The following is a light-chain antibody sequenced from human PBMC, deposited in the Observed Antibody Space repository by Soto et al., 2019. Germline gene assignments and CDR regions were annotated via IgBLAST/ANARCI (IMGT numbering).Light chain of an antibody. Sequence: DIQMTQSPSTLSASVGDRVTITCRASQSISSWLAWYQKKPGKAPNLLIYNTSSLESGVPSRFSGSGSGTEFTLTVNSLQPDDFATYYCQQYDSYPLTFGGGTKVEIK. CDR2: NTS. CDR3: QQYDSYPLT. CDR1: QSISSW. V-gene: IGKV1-5*03. J-gene: IGKJ4*01.